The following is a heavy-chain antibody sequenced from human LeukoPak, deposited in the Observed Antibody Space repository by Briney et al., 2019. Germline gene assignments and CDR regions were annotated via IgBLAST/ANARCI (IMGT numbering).Heavy chain of an antibody. CDR1: GFTFSSYG. Sequence: GGSLRLSCAASGFTFSSYGMHWVRQAPGKGLEWVAVIWYDGSNKYYADSVKGRFTISRDNSKNMLYLQMNSLRAEDTAVYYCARDHYDFDYYGMDVWGQGTTVTVSS. CDR3: ARDHYDFDYYGMDV. D-gene: IGHD3-3*01. J-gene: IGHJ6*02. CDR2: IWYDGSNK. V-gene: IGHV3-33*01.